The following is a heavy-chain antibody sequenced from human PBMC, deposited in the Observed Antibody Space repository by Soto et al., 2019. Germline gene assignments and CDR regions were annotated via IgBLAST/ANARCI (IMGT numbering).Heavy chain of an antibody. D-gene: IGHD6-6*01. CDR1: GFTFSSYG. CDR2: IWYDGSNK. V-gene: IGHV3-33*01. Sequence: GGSLRLSCAASGFTFSSYGMHWVRQAPGKGLEWVAVIWYDGSNKYYADSVKGRFTISRDNSKNTLYLQMNSLRAEDTAVYYCARSRQLGTHFDYWGQGTLVTVSS. J-gene: IGHJ4*02. CDR3: ARSRQLGTHFDY.